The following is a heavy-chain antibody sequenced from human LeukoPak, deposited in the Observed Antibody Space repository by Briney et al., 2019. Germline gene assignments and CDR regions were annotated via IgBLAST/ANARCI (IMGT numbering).Heavy chain of an antibody. CDR3: AKGYCSSTSCFKEFES. CDR2: ITAGGGTT. J-gene: IGHJ4*02. D-gene: IGHD2-2*01. Sequence: GGSLRLSCAASGFTFSSDAISWVRQTPEEGLEWVSAITAGGGTTYYADSVKGRFTISRDNSKNTVFLQMNSLRADDTAVYYCAKGYCSSTSCFKEFESWGQGTLVTVSS. V-gene: IGHV3-23*01. CDR1: GFTFSSDA.